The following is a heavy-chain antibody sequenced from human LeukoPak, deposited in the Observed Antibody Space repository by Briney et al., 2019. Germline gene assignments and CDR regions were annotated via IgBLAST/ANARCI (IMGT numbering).Heavy chain of an antibody. CDR3: ARDGQYNWNDAGFDY. D-gene: IGHD1-1*01. Sequence: SETLSLTCAVYGGSFSGYYWSWIRQPPGKGLEWIGEINHSGSTNYNPSLKSRVTISVDTSKNQFSLKLSSVTAADTAVYYCARDGQYNWNDAGFDYWGQGTLVTVSS. CDR1: GGSFSGYY. V-gene: IGHV4-34*01. CDR2: INHSGST. J-gene: IGHJ4*02.